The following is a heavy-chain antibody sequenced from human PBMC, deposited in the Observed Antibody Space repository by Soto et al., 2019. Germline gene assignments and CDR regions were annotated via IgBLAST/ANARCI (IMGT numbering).Heavy chain of an antibody. V-gene: IGHV1-3*01. CDR2: INAGTGNT. CDR3: AIPHQPLGGRGVVITAPGY. J-gene: IGHJ4*01. D-gene: IGHD3-3*01. Sequence: RLEWMGWINAGTGNTNYSQKFQGRVTITRDASASTAYMELSSLRSEDTAVYYCAIPHQPLGGRGVVITAPGYWRHGSLVTVSS.